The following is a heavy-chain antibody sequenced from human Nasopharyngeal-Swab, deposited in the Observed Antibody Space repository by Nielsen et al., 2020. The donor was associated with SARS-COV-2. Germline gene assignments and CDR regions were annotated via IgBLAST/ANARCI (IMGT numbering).Heavy chain of an antibody. D-gene: IGHD3-10*01. CDR1: GYTFTSYY. J-gene: IGHJ6*02. Sequence: ASVKVSCQASGYTFTSYYIHWVRQATGQGLEGMGWMNPNSGNTGYAQKFQGRVIMTRNTSISTAYMELSSLRSEDTAVYYCARVLSFGELSPYYYYGMDVWGQGTTVTVSS. V-gene: IGHV1-8*01. CDR3: ARVLSFGELSPYYYYGMDV. CDR2: MNPNSGNT.